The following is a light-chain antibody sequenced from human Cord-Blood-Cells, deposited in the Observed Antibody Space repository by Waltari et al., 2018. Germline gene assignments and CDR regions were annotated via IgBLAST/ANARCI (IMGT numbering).Light chain of an antibody. CDR3: QQYYSTPYT. Sequence: DIVLTQSPAPLAVSLGDRATITCKSSQSVLYSSNNKNYLAWYQQKPGQPPKLLIYWASTRESGVPDRFSGSGSGTDFTLTISSLQAEDVAVYYCQQYYSTPYTFGQGTKLEIK. V-gene: IGKV4-1*01. CDR1: QSVLYSSNNKNY. CDR2: WAS. J-gene: IGKJ2*01.